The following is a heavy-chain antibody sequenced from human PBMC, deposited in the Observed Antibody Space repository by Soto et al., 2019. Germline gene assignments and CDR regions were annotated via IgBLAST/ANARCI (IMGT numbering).Heavy chain of an antibody. J-gene: IGHJ5*02. V-gene: IGHV1-2*02. D-gene: IGHD6-25*01. CDR2: INANNGGA. CDR1: GYTFTDYH. CDR3: AREGGSETLQPSHNWLDT. Sequence: QVQLVQSGAEVKKPGALVKVSCKASGYTFTDYHIHWVRQAPGQGLEFMGWINANNGGAGSAQRFQGRVTVTRDTSISTVYMEMSNLRSDDTAVYYCAREGGSETLQPSHNWLDTWGQGTLVSVSS.